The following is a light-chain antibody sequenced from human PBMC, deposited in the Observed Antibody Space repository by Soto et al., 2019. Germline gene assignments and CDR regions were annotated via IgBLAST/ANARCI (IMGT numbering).Light chain of an antibody. CDR3: CSYAGSITFV. J-gene: IGLJ1*01. CDR1: TSDVGIYNL. CDR2: EGT. Sequence: QSALPPTSSVCGSPGPSINISGTGTTSDVGIYNLVSWYQQRPDKPPKLVIYEGTKRPSGVSNRFSGSKSGNTASLTISGLKADDEADYYCCSYAGSITFVFGTGTRSPS. V-gene: IGLV2-23*01.